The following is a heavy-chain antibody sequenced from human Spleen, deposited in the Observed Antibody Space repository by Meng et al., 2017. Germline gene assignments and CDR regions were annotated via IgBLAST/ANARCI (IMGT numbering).Heavy chain of an antibody. Sequence: GESLKISCAASGFTFDDYGMSWVRQAPGKGLEWVAVIWYDGSNKYYADSVKGRFTISRDNSKNTLYLQMNSLRAEDTAVYYCARDRGFGELLIYYFDYWGQGTLVTVSS. V-gene: IGHV3-33*08. J-gene: IGHJ4*02. D-gene: IGHD3-10*01. CDR3: ARDRGFGELLIYYFDY. CDR1: GFTFDDYG. CDR2: IWYDGSNK.